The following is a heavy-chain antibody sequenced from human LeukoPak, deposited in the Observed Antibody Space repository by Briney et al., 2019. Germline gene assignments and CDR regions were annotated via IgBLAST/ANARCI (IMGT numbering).Heavy chain of an antibody. CDR3: ARSGYYGSGGDAFDI. J-gene: IGHJ3*02. D-gene: IGHD3-10*01. CDR1: GGSISSYY. Sequence: SETLSLTCTVSGGSISSYYWGWIRQPPGKGLEWIGYIYYSGSTNYNPSLKSRVTISVDTSKNQFSLKLSSVTAADTAVYYCARSGYYGSGGDAFDIWGQGTMVTVSS. CDR2: IYYSGST. V-gene: IGHV4-59*01.